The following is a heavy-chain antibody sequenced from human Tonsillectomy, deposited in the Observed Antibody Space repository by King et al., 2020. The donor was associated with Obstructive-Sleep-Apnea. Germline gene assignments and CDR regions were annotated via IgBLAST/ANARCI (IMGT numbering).Heavy chain of an antibody. J-gene: IGHJ4*01. CDR1: GLTFSHYA. V-gene: IGHV3-23*04. Sequence: EVQLVESGGGLVQPGGSLRLSCVASGLTFSHYAMSWVRQAPGKGLEWVSTISTSGDTTYYVDSVKGRFTISRDNSKNTLYLQMNSLRVEDTAVYYCSKGTVLRFSEWLSAFDHWGPGTRVTVTS. CDR3: SKGTVLRFSEWLSAFDH. D-gene: IGHD3-3*01. CDR2: ISTSGDTT.